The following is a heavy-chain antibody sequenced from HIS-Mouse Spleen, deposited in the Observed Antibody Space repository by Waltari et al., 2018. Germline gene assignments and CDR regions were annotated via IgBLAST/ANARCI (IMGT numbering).Heavy chain of an antibody. CDR2: IYYSGST. D-gene: IGHD1-26*01. CDR1: GGPISSSSYY. V-gene: IGHV4-39*07. Sequence: QLQLQESVPGLVKPSETLSLTCPVSGGPISSSSYYWGWIRQPPGRGLEWIGSIYYSGSTYYNPSLKSRVTISVDTSKNQFSLKLSSVTAADTAVYYCARDLYSGSYYYYYYGMDVWGQGTTVTVSS. J-gene: IGHJ6*02. CDR3: ARDLYSGSYYYYYYGMDV.